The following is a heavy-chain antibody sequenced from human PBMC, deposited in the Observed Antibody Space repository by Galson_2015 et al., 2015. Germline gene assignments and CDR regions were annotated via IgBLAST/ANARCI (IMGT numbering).Heavy chain of an antibody. CDR2: ISYDGSNK. CDR3: AKDSLWFGELLQRANGMDV. Sequence: SLRLSCAASGFTFSSYGMHWVRQAPGKELEWVAVISYDGSNKYYADSVKGRFTISRDNSKNTLYLQMNSLRAEDTAVYYCAKDSLWFGELLQRANGMDVWGQGTTVTVS. D-gene: IGHD3-10*01. V-gene: IGHV3-30*18. CDR1: GFTFSSYG. J-gene: IGHJ6*02.